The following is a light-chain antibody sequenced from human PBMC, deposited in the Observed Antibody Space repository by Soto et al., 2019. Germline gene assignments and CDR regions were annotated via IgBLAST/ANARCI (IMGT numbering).Light chain of an antibody. CDR3: SSYTSSGGWV. Sequence: QSALTQPASVSGSPGQSITIYCTGTSSDVGGYDFVSWYQHHPGKAPKLMIYAVIYRPSGVSNRFSGSKSGNTASLTISGLQAEDEADYYCSSYTSSGGWVFGGGTKLTVL. CDR2: AVI. V-gene: IGLV2-14*01. CDR1: SSDVGGYDF. J-gene: IGLJ3*02.